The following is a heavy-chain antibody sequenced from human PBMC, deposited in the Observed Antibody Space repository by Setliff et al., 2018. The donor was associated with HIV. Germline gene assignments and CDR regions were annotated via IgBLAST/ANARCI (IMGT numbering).Heavy chain of an antibody. Sequence: GGSLRLSCAASGFSFRSYAVGWVRQAPGKGLEWVSVISGSGDITYYRESVKGRFTVSRDNSKNTLHLQMNSLRAEDTAVYYCAKYYYDSSGQPHFDSWGQGTMVTVSS. CDR3: AKYYYDSSGQPHFDS. CDR1: GFSFRSYA. CDR2: ISGSGDIT. D-gene: IGHD3-22*01. V-gene: IGHV3-23*01. J-gene: IGHJ3*02.